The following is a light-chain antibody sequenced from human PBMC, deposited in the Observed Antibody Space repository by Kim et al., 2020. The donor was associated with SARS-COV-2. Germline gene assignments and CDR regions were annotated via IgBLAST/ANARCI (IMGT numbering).Light chain of an antibody. V-gene: IGKV1-16*02. CDR3: QQYSSYPYT. CDR2: DAS. CDR1: EGISTY. J-gene: IGKJ3*01. Sequence: SVGDRVTTTRRASEGISTYVGWCQQRPERAPKSLIYDASSLQSGVPSKFSGSGSGTDFTLTISSLQPEDFATYYCQQYSSYPYTFGPGTKVDIK.